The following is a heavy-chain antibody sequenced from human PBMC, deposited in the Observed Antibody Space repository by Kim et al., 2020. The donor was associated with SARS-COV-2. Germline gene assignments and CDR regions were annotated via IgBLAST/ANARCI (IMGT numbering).Heavy chain of an antibody. D-gene: IGHD2-8*02. V-gene: IGHV3-11*01. J-gene: IGHJ6*02. CDR3: ARLKGILYWGYDMDV. CDR2: IISSGSTI. CDR1: GFTFSDYY. Sequence: GGSLRLSCAASGFTFSDYYMSWIRQAPGKGLEWVSYIISSGSTIYYADSVKGRFTISRDNAKNSLYLQMNSLRAEDTAVYYCARLKGILYWGYDMDVWGQGTTLTVSS.